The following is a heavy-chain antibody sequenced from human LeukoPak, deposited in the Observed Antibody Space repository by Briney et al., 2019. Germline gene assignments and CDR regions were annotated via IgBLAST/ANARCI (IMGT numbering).Heavy chain of an antibody. D-gene: IGHD3-3*01. Sequence: QTGGSLRLSCAASGFTFNDYAINWVRQSPGKGLEWVSSISSGSINIFYTDSVKGRFTISRDNAKNSVYLQMNSLRVEDTAVYFCAREGRYDFWSGHPYEYYFYMDVWGTGTTVTVSS. CDR1: GFTFNDYA. CDR3: AREGRYDFWSGHPYEYYFYMDV. J-gene: IGHJ6*03. V-gene: IGHV3-21*01. CDR2: ISSGSINI.